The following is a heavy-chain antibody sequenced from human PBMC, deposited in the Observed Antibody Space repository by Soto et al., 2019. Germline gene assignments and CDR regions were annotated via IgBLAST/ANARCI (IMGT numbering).Heavy chain of an antibody. V-gene: IGHV4-59*01. J-gene: IGHJ4*02. CDR2: IFYSGST. CDR3: ERKSVSTGGYAY. Sequence: SETLSLTCTVSGGSISNYYWSWIRQPPGRGLEWIGHIFYSGSTNYNPSLKSRVTISVDTSKNQFSLKLNSATAADTAMYYSERKSVSTGGYAYGGQGPLVPVSS. D-gene: IGHD6-19*01. CDR1: GGSISNYY.